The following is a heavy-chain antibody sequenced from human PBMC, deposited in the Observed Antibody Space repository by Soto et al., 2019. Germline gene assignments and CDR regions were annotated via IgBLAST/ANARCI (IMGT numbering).Heavy chain of an antibody. CDR3: AREVNCNYGGGKYYLDY. J-gene: IGHJ4*02. Sequence: VQLVESGGGLIQPGGSLRLSCAASGLSVSTNYMIWVRQAPGKGLEWVSVVYSDGNTYYADSVKGRFTVSRDNSKNTVYLQMDGLRAEDTSVYFCAREVNCNYGGGKYYLDYWGQGTLVTVSS. CDR1: GLSVSTNY. D-gene: IGHD1-7*01. CDR2: VYSDGNT. V-gene: IGHV3-53*02.